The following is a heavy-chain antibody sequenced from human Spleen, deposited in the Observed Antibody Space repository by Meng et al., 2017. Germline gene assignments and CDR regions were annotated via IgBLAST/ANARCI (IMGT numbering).Heavy chain of an antibody. Sequence: QVHLQQWGAGLLKPSETLSLTCVVSGGSFSDYYWSWIRQPPEKGLEWIGEINHSGSTNYNPSLESRATISVDTSQNNLSLKLSSVTAADSAVYYCARGPTTMAHDFDYWGQGTLVTVSS. CDR3: ARGPTTMAHDFDY. CDR1: GGSFSDYY. J-gene: IGHJ4*02. D-gene: IGHD4-11*01. V-gene: IGHV4-34*01. CDR2: INHSGST.